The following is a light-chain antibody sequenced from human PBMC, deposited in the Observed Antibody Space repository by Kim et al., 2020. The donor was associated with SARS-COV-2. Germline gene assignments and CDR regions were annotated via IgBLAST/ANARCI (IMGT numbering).Light chain of an antibody. Sequence: LTLSCTETSGDVGSYNYVSEYQQPPGKAPKLMIYAVSNRPSGVSNRFSGSKSGNTASLTISGLHAEDEADYYCSSYTRSSTNYVFGTGTKVTVL. CDR1: SGDVGSYNY. J-gene: IGLJ1*01. CDR3: SSYTRSSTNYV. V-gene: IGLV2-14*03. CDR2: AVS.